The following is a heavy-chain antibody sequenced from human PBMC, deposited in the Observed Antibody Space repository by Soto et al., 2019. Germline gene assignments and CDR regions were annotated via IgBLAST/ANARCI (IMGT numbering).Heavy chain of an antibody. CDR1: GFTFSAYS. J-gene: IGHJ4*02. D-gene: IGHD5-18*01. V-gene: IGHV3-30*09. CDR2: ISYDGTNK. Sequence: GGSLRLSCAAYGFTFSAYSFHWVRQAPGKGLEWVALISYDGTNKYYGDSVNGRFAISRDNSKNTLYLQMNSLGAEDTAVYYCARDQRGYSFGPFDYWGQGTLVTVSS. CDR3: ARDQRGYSFGPFDY.